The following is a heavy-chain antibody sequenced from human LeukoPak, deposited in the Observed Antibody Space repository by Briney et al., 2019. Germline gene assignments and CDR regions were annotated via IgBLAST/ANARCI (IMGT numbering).Heavy chain of an antibody. Sequence: GGSLRLSCAASGFTFSSYAMSWVRQAPGKGLEWVSDINGSGGSTYYADSVKGRFTISRDNSKNTLYLQMNSLRAEDTAVYYCAKDHYDILTGYYLWGQGTLVTVSS. J-gene: IGHJ4*02. V-gene: IGHV3-23*01. CDR2: INGSGGST. D-gene: IGHD3-9*01. CDR3: AKDHYDILTGYYL. CDR1: GFTFSSYA.